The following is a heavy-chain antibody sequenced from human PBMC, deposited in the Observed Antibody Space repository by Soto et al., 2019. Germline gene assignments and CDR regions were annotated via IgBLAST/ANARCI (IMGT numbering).Heavy chain of an antibody. V-gene: IGHV1-69*01. D-gene: IGHD2-15*01. CDR1: GGTFSSYA. CDR2: IIPIFGTA. CDR3: ARGGVDIVVLVPPPHPKGYYGSDL. Sequence: QVPLVQSGAEVKKPGSSVKVSCKASGGTFSSYAISWVRQAPGQGLEWMGGIIPIFGTANYAQKFQGRVTITADASTSTADMELSSLRSAATAVYYCARGGVDIVVLVPPPHPKGYYGSDLWGQGTTVAFSS. J-gene: IGHJ6*02.